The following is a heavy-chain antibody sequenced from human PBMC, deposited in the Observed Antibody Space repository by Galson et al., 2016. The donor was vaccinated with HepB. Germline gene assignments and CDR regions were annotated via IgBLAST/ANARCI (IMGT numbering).Heavy chain of an antibody. Sequence: SLRLSCAASGFTLSNSAMSWVRQAPGKGLEWISYITSDSRNIYYADSVKGRFTISRGDATNSLYLQMNSLRDEDTAVYYCAKEATATTGAKTKRVWYFDLWGRGTLVTVSS. D-gene: IGHD1-7*01. CDR3: AKEATATTGAKTKRVWYFDL. V-gene: IGHV3-48*02. CDR2: ITSDSRNI. J-gene: IGHJ2*01. CDR1: GFTLSNSA.